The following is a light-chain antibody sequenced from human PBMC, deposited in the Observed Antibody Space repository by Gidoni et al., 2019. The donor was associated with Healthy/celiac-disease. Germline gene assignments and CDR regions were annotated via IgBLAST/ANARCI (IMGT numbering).Light chain of an antibody. V-gene: IGKV2-28*01. CDR2: LGS. J-gene: IGKJ3*01. CDR3: MQALQTRVT. Sequence: DIVMTQSPLSLPVTPGEPASISCRSSQSLLHSNGYNYLDWYLQKPGQYQQLLIYLGSNRASGVPDRFSGSGSGTDFTLKISRVEAEDVGVYYCMQALQTRVTFGPGTKVDIK. CDR1: QSLLHSNGYNY.